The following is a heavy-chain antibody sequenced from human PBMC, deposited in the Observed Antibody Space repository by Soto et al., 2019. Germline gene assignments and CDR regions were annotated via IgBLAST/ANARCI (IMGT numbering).Heavy chain of an antibody. CDR2: ISNRGDT. Sequence: EVQLVESGGGLVQPGGSLRLSCTASGFIVSDTYVNWVRQAPGKGLEWVSVISNRGDTHYADSVRGRFSLSRDISDNTLHLQMNNLRVEDTAVYYCARDPRYCRGGSCSITGDAYDLWGQGTMVTVSS. D-gene: IGHD2-15*01. CDR1: GFIVSDTY. V-gene: IGHV3-66*01. CDR3: ARDPRYCRGGSCSITGDAYDL. J-gene: IGHJ3*01.